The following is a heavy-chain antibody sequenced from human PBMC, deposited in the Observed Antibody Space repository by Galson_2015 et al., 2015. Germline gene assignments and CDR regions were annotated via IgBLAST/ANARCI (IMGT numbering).Heavy chain of an antibody. D-gene: IGHD1-26*01. J-gene: IGHJ4*02. Sequence: LSLTCAVSGGSISSSGDSWSWIRQPPGKGLEWIGYIYNTGNTYYNPSLKSRVTISIDRSNNQFSLNLNSVTAADTAVYYCARTYSGAYYVDYWGQGTLVTVSS. CDR2: IYNTGNT. V-gene: IGHV4-30-2*01. CDR3: ARTYSGAYYVDY. CDR1: GGSISSSGDS.